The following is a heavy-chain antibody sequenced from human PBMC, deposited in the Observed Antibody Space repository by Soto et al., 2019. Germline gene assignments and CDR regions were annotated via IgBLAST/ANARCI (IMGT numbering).Heavy chain of an antibody. J-gene: IGHJ4*02. CDR2: ISGSGGST. Sequence: GGSLRLSCAASGFTFSSYAMSWFRQAPGKGLEWVSAISGSGGSTYYADSVKGRFTISRDNSKNTLYLQMNSLRAEDTAVYYCAKGMTGTTNFDYWGPGTRVTVAS. V-gene: IGHV3-23*01. CDR1: GFTFSSYA. D-gene: IGHD1-7*01. CDR3: AKGMTGTTNFDY.